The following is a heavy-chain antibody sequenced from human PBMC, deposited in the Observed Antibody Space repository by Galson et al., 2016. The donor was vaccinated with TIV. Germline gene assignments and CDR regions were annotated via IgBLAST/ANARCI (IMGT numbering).Heavy chain of an antibody. CDR1: GGSITSTY. CDR2: IYYSEHRGH. D-gene: IGHD6-25*01. J-gene: IGHJ4*02. Sequence: SETLSLTCTVSGGSITSTYWSWIRQPPGKGLEWIGYIYYSEHRGHSQNPSLKGRVTISLDTSKSQFSLKLTSVTAADTAMYYCARLSAAATIGYYFDSWGQGTLVTVSS. V-gene: IGHV4-59*08. CDR3: ARLSAAATIGYYFDS.